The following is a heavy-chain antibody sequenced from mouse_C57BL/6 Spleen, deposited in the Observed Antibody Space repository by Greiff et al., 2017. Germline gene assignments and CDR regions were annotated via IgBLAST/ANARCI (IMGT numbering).Heavy chain of an antibody. V-gene: IGHV1-53*01. Sequence: QVQLQQPGTELVKPGASVKLSCKASGYTFTSYWMHWVKQRTGQGLEWIGNINPSNGGTNYNEKFKSKATLTVDKSSSTAYMQLSSLTSEDSAVYYCARGNYYGSSPYYFDYWGQGTTLTVSS. CDR3: ARGNYYGSSPYYFDY. CDR1: GYTFTSYW. D-gene: IGHD1-1*01. CDR2: INPSNGGT. J-gene: IGHJ2*01.